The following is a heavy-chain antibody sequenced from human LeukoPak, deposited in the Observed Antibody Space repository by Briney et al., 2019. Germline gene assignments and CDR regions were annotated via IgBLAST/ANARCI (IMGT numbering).Heavy chain of an antibody. Sequence: PSETLSLTCTVSGGSISSYYWSWIRQPAGKGLECIGRIYISGSTNYNPSLKSRVTMSVDTSKNQFSLKLSSVTAADTAVYYCARGWTDPLIVATTYYYYYMDVWGKGTTVTVSS. V-gene: IGHV4-4*07. J-gene: IGHJ6*03. CDR3: ARGWTDPLIVATTYYYYYMDV. D-gene: IGHD5-12*01. CDR2: IYISGST. CDR1: GGSISSYY.